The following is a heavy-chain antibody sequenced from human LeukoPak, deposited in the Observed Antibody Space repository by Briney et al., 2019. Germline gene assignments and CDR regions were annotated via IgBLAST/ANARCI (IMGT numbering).Heavy chain of an antibody. Sequence: PGGSLRLSCAASGFTFSSYGMHWVRQAPGQGLEWVAVITYDGGKAFYADSAKGRFTISRDNSKNTLYLQMNSLRAEDTAVYYCAKLFEGRSSPLDYWGQGTLVTVSS. V-gene: IGHV3-30*18. CDR1: GFTFSSYG. CDR3: AKLFEGRSSPLDY. J-gene: IGHJ4*02. D-gene: IGHD6-6*01. CDR2: ITYDGGKA.